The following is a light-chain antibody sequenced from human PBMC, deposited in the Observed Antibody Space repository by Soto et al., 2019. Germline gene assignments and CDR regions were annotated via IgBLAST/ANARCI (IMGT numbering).Light chain of an antibody. Sequence: QSVLTQPPSVSAAPGQKVTVSCSGSRSNIGNNYVSWYQHLPGTAPKLLIYDNDKRPSGIPDRFSASKSGTSATLGITGLQTGDEADYYCEAWDSSLSAGVLGGGTKVTVL. CDR2: DND. J-gene: IGLJ3*02. CDR1: RSNIGNNY. V-gene: IGLV1-51*01. CDR3: EAWDSSLSAGV.